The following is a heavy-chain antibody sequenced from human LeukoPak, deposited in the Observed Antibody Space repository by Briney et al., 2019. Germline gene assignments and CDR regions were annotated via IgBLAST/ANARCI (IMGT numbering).Heavy chain of an antibody. D-gene: IGHD3-3*01. Sequence: PSETLSLTCTVSGGSISSGDYYWSWIRQPPGKGLEWIGYIDYSGSTYYNPSLKSRVTISVDTSKNQFSLKLSSVTAADTAVYYCARGRPANYYDFWSGYDYWGQGTLVTVSS. J-gene: IGHJ4*02. CDR1: GGSISSGDYY. CDR2: IDYSGST. V-gene: IGHV4-30-4*01. CDR3: ARGRPANYYDFWSGYDY.